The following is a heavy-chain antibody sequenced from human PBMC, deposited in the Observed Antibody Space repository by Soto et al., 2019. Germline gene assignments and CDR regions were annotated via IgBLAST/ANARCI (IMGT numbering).Heavy chain of an antibody. J-gene: IGHJ4*02. V-gene: IGHV4-4*02. D-gene: IGHD6-19*01. CDR3: ASGIAVAGESYY. CDR1: GGFISSSNW. CDR2: IYHSGST. Sequence: SETLSLTCAVSGGFISSSNWWSWVRQPPGKGLEWIGEIYHSGSTNYNPSLKSRVTISVDKSKNQFSLKLSSVTAADTAVYYCASGIAVAGESYYWGQGTLVTVSS.